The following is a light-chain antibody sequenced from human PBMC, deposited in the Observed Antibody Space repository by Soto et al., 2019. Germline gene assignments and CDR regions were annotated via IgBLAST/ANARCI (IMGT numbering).Light chain of an antibody. CDR2: EVS. CDR1: SSVVGSYNL. CDR3: CSYAGSSTFV. J-gene: IGLJ1*01. Sequence: QSVLTQPASVSGSPGQSITISCTGTSSVVGSYNLVSWYQQHPGKAPKLMIYEVSKGPSGVSNRFSGSKSGNTASLTISGLQAEDEADYYCCSYAGSSTFVFGTGTKVTV. V-gene: IGLV2-23*02.